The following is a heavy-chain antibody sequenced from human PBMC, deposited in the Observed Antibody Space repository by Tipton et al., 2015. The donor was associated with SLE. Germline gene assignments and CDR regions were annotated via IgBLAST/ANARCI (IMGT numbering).Heavy chain of an antibody. CDR3: AREIAAEGGYYYYGMDV. D-gene: IGHD6-13*01. CDR2: IYYSGST. J-gene: IGHJ6*02. V-gene: IGHV4-59*11. Sequence: TLSLTCTVSGGSISSHYWSWIRQPPGKGLEWIGYIYYSGSTNYNPSLKSRVTISVDTSKNQFSLKLSSVTAADTAVYYCAREIAAEGGYYYYGMDVWGQGTTVTVSS. CDR1: GGSISSHY.